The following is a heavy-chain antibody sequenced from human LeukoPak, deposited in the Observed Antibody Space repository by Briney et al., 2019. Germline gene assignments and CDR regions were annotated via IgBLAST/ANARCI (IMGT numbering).Heavy chain of an antibody. D-gene: IGHD4/OR15-4a*01. Sequence: GGSLRLSCVASANYWMHWVRHAPGKGRVWVSGTSDRGDYTYYADSVKGRFTISRDTSKNTLYLQMNSLRAEDTALYFCAKKAQYDGHYPLDYWGQGTLVTVSA. V-gene: IGHV3-23*01. CDR2: TSDRGDYT. J-gene: IGHJ4*02. CDR1: ANYW. CDR3: AKKAQYDGHYPLDY.